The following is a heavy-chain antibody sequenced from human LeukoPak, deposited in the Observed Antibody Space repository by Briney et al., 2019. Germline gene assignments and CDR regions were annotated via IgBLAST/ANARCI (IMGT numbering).Heavy chain of an antibody. V-gene: IGHV4-39*01. D-gene: IGHD3-3*01. CDR2: IYYSGST. Sequence: PSETLSLTCTVSGGSISSSSYYWGWIRQPPGKGLEWIGSIYYSGSTYYNPSLKSRVTISVDTSKNQFSLKLSSATAADTAVYYCASEKYYDFWSGLGFDPWGQGTLVTVSS. CDR3: ASEKYYDFWSGLGFDP. CDR1: GGSISSSSYY. J-gene: IGHJ5*02.